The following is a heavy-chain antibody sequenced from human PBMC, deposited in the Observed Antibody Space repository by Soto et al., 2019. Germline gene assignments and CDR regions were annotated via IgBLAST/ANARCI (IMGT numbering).Heavy chain of an antibody. D-gene: IGHD6-19*01. CDR1: GDSISSTSYY. J-gene: IGHJ4*02. CDR3: ARRQRVAVAGFFDY. V-gene: IGHV4-39*01. Sequence: QLQLQESGPGLVKPSETLSLTCTVSGDSISSTSYYWGWIRRPPGKGLEWLGYIYYSGTTYYNPSLKSRVTISVDTSKNQFSLKVSSVTAADTAVYYCARRQRVAVAGFFDYWGQGTLVTV. CDR2: IYYSGTT.